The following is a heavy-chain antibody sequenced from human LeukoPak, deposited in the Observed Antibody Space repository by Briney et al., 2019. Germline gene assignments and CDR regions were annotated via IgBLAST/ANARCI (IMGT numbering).Heavy chain of an antibody. J-gene: IGHJ5*02. Sequence: SETLSLTCGVSGGSVINTNWWTWVRQPAGKGLEWIGRIYTSGSTNYNPSLKSRVTMSVDTSKNQFSLKLSSVTAADTAVYYCARDLGYCTNGVCLNWFDPWGQGTLVTVSS. CDR3: ARDLGYCTNGVCLNWFDP. D-gene: IGHD2-8*01. V-gene: IGHV4-4*07. CDR1: GGSVINTNW. CDR2: IYTSGST.